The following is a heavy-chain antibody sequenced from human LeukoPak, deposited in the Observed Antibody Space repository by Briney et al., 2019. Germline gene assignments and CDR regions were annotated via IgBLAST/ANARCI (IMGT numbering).Heavy chain of an antibody. CDR3: AKGTRVAGAFDI. Sequence: SETLSLTCTVSGVSISSSSYNWNWIRQPAGKGLEWIGRIYTTKSTNYNPSLKSRVTISVDTSKNQVSLNLSSVTAADTAMYYCAKGTRVAGAFDIWGQGTMVTVSS. J-gene: IGHJ3*02. CDR1: GVSISSSSYN. V-gene: IGHV4-61*02. CDR2: IYTTKST. D-gene: IGHD1-14*01.